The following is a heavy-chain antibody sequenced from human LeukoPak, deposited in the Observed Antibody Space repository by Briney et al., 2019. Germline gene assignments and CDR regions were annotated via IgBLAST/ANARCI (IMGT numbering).Heavy chain of an antibody. CDR3: AARSGELPYYFDY. Sequence: GASVKVSCKASGYTFTNYGISWVRQAPGQGLEWMGWISAKKGNTNYAQKLQGRVTMTTDTSTSTAYMELTSLRSDDTAVYYCAARSGELPYYFDYWGQGTLVTVSS. J-gene: IGHJ4*02. CDR1: GYTFTNYG. CDR2: ISAKKGNT. V-gene: IGHV1-18*01. D-gene: IGHD1-26*01.